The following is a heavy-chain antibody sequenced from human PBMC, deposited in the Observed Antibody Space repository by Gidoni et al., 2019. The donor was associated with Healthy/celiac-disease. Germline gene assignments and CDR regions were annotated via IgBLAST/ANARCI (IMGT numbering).Heavy chain of an antibody. CDR1: GGSFSGYY. D-gene: IGHD3-9*01. V-gene: IGHV4-34*01. CDR3: ASRSHSGILTGYSRYYYYYGMDV. J-gene: IGHJ6*02. Sequence: QVQLQQWGAGLLKPSETLSLTCAVYGGSFSGYYWRWIRQPPGKGLEWIGEINHSGSTNYNPSLKSRVTISVDTSKNQFSLKLSSVTAADTAVYYCASRSHSGILTGYSRYYYYYGMDVWGQGTTVTVSS. CDR2: INHSGST.